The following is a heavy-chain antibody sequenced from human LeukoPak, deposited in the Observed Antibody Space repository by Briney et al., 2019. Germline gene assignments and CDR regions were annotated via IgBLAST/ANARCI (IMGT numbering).Heavy chain of an antibody. D-gene: IGHD6-19*01. Sequence: GGSLRLSCAASGFTFSDYYMSWIRQAPGKGLEWVSSISSSSSYIYYADSVKGRFTISRDNAKNSLYLQMNSLRAEDTAVYYCARDAVKLAVAGSDYWGQGTLVTVSS. V-gene: IGHV3-11*06. CDR1: GFTFSDYY. J-gene: IGHJ4*02. CDR3: ARDAVKLAVAGSDY. CDR2: ISSSSSYI.